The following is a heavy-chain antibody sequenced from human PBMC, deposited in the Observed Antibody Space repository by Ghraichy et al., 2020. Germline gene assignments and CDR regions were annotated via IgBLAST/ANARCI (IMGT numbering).Heavy chain of an antibody. D-gene: IGHD1-26*01. V-gene: IGHV3-7*03. J-gene: IGHJ4*02. Sequence: LSLTCTASGFTFSNYWMTWVRQAPGMGLEWVANTKGDGSMRNYVDSVKGRFTISRDNAKNSLYLQMNSLRAEDTAVYYCPRDLNWENYWGQGTRVTVSS. CDR1: GFTFSNYW. CDR2: TKGDGSMR. CDR3: PRDLNWENY.